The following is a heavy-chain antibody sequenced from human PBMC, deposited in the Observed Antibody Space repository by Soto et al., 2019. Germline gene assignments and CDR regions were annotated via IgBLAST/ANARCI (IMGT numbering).Heavy chain of an antibody. J-gene: IGHJ5*02. CDR2: IYNSGST. CDR1: GGSISSVGYY. CDR3: ASETVGTIDR. D-gene: IGHD5-12*01. V-gene: IGHV4-31*03. Sequence: QVQLQESGPGLVKPSQTLSLTCTVSGGSISSVGYYWSWIRQHPGKGLEWIGYIYNSGSTHYNPSLKSRITMSVDTSKNQFSLKLSSVTVADTAVYFCASETVGTIDRWGQGTLVTVSS.